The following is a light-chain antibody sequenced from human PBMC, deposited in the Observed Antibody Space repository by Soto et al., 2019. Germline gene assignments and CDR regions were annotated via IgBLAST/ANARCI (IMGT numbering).Light chain of an antibody. J-gene: IGKJ1*01. CDR1: QDISNY. V-gene: IGKV1-27*01. CDR3: QKYNDAPRT. CDR2: EAS. Sequence: QMTQSPSSLSASVGDRVTITCRASQDISNYLAWYQQKPGGAPKLLIYEASTLQSGVPSRFSGSGSAADFTLTISSLQPKDVAIYYCQKYNDAPRTFGQGTRVEMK.